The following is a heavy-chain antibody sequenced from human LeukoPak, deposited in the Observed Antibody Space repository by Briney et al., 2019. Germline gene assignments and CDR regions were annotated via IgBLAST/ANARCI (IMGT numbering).Heavy chain of an antibody. CDR1: GYTFTSYG. D-gene: IGHD3-22*01. J-gene: IGHJ3*02. CDR2: MSADNGNT. V-gene: IGHV1-18*01. CDR3: ARRLYYYDSSGYYYVGAFDI. Sequence: ASVKVSCTASGYTFTSYGITWVRQAPGQGLEWMGWMSADNGNTNYAQKLQGRVTMTTDTSTSTAYMELRSLRSDDTAVYYCARRLYYYDSSGYYYVGAFDIWGQGTMVTVSS.